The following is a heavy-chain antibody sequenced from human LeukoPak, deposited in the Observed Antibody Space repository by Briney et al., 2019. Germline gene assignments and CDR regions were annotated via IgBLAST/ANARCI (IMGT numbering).Heavy chain of an antibody. Sequence: ASVKVSCKSSGYTFSSYGITWVRQAPGQGLEWMGWISAYNGNSNYAQKVQGRVTMTTDTSTSTAYMELRSLRSDDTAGHYCARGLRYFDWPAGMDVWGQGTTVTVSS. D-gene: IGHD3-9*01. J-gene: IGHJ6*02. CDR1: GYTFSSYG. V-gene: IGHV1-18*01. CDR2: ISAYNGNS. CDR3: ARGLRYFDWPAGMDV.